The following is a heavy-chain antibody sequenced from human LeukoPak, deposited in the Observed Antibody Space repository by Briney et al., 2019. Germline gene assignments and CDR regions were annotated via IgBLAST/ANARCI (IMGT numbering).Heavy chain of an antibody. Sequence: GGSLRLSCAASGFTCSSYWMSWVRQAPGRGLQWVANIKQDGSEKYYADSVEGRFTISRDNAKNTLYLQMNSLRTEDTAVYYCAKLVVVTATYWYFDLWGRGTLVGVSS. CDR1: GFTCSSYW. D-gene: IGHD2-21*02. CDR2: IKQDGSEK. CDR3: AKLVVVTATYWYFDL. V-gene: IGHV3-7*03. J-gene: IGHJ2*01.